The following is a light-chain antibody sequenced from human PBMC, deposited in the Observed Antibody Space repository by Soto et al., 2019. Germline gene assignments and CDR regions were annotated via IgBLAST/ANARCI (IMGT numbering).Light chain of an antibody. CDR1: RSDVGAYNY. J-gene: IGLJ1*01. V-gene: IGLV2-14*01. Sequence: QSALTQPASVSGSPGQSIAISCTGNRSDVGAYNYVSWYQQHPSKAPKLMISEVTNRPSGVSDRFSGSKSGNTASLTISGLQAEDEADYYCSSFTSRFTFVFGTGTKVTVL. CDR3: SSFTSRFTFV. CDR2: EVT.